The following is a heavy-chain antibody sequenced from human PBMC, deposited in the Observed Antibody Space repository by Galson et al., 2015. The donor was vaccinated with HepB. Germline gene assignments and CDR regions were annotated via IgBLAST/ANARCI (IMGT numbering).Heavy chain of an antibody. CDR2: IYPGDSDT. D-gene: IGHD6-13*01. Sequence: QSGAEVKKAGESLKISCQGSGYSFSSYWLGWVRRMPGKGLEWMGIIYPGDSDTTYSPSFQGQVTISADKSISTAYLQWNSLKASDTGMYYCARVNGREEAAATSIRYYFDYWGQGSLVTVSS. CDR3: ARVNGREEAAATSIRYYFDY. V-gene: IGHV5-51*01. CDR1: GYSFSSYW. J-gene: IGHJ4*02.